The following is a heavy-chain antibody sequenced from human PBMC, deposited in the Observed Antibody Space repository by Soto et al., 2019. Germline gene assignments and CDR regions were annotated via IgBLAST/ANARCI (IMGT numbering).Heavy chain of an antibody. Sequence: QVQLVESGGGVVQPGRSLRLSCAASGFTFSSYGMHWVRQAPGKGLEWVAVIWYDGSNKYYADSVKGRFTISRDNSKNTLYLQMNSLRAEDTAVYYCARGGRKRVDLLFGELVDYWGQGTLVTVSS. CDR2: IWYDGSNK. J-gene: IGHJ4*02. CDR3: ARGGRKRVDLLFGELVDY. CDR1: GFTFSSYG. D-gene: IGHD3-10*01. V-gene: IGHV3-33*01.